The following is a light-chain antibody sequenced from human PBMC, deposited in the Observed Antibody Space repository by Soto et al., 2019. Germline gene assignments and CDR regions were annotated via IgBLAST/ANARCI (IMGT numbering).Light chain of an antibody. CDR1: QSISSY. CDR3: QQTFNFPLT. Sequence: IQLTQSPSSLSASVGDRITITCRASQSISSYLHWYQQKPGKAPKLLIYTSSSLQGGVPSRFSGRGSGTDFTLTISSLQPEDFATYYCQQTFNFPLTFGGGTKVDIK. J-gene: IGKJ4*01. CDR2: TSS. V-gene: IGKV1-39*01.